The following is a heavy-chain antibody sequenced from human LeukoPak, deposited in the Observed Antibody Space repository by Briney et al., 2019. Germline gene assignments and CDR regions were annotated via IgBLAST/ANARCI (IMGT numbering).Heavy chain of an antibody. CDR3: ARDSMSAGIRLGELVY. J-gene: IGHJ4*02. CDR2: FDPEDGET. D-gene: IGHD3-16*01. Sequence: ASVKVSCKVSGYTLTELSMHWVRQAPGKGLEWMGGFDPEDGETIYAQKFQGRVTMTEDTSTDTAYMELSSLRSEDTAVYYCARDSMSAGIRLGELVYWGQGTLVTVSS. V-gene: IGHV1-24*01. CDR1: GYTLTELS.